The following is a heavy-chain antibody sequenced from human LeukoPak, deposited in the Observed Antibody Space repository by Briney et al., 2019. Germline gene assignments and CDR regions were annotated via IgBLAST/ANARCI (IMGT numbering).Heavy chain of an antibody. V-gene: IGHV3-9*01. CDR3: ARGGFKDSRFRFYYGSGNYFDL. J-gene: IGHJ5*02. D-gene: IGHD3-10*01. CDR2: ISWDSASL. Sequence: GGSLRLSCTASGFTFDDYAMHWVRQAPGKGLEWVSGISWDSASLGYADSVKGRFTISRDNAKSSLYLQMNSLRAGDTAVYFCARGGFKDSRFRFYYGSGNYFDLWGQGTLVTVSS. CDR1: GFTFDDYA.